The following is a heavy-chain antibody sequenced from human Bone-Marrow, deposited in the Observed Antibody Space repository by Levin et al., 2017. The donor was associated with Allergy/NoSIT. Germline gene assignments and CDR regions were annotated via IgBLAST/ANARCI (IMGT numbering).Heavy chain of an antibody. CDR2: IWYDGSNK. CDR3: ARGGSGSYYNNWFDP. CDR1: GFTFSSYG. J-gene: IGHJ5*02. V-gene: IGHV3-33*01. D-gene: IGHD3-10*01. Sequence: GGSLRLSCAASGFTFSSYGMHWVRQAPGKGLEWVAVIWYDGSNKYYADSVKGRFTISRDNSKNTLYLQMNSLRAEDTAVYYCARGGSGSYYNNWFDPWGQGTLVTVSS.